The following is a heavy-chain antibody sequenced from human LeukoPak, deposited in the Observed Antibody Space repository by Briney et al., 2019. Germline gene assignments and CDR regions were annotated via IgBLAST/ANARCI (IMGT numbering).Heavy chain of an antibody. CDR3: AKDRASITIFGVVISKLYYFDY. Sequence: GGSLRLSCAASGFTFSNYAMHWVRQAPGKGLEWVAFIRYDGSSKYYADSVKGRFTISRDNSKNTLYLQMNSLRAEDTAVYYCAKDRASITIFGVVISKLYYFDYWGQGTLVTVSS. D-gene: IGHD3-3*01. V-gene: IGHV3-30*02. CDR1: GFTFSNYA. CDR2: IRYDGSSK. J-gene: IGHJ4*02.